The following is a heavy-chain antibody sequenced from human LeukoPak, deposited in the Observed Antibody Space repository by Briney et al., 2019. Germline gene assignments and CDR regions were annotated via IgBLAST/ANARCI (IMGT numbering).Heavy chain of an antibody. CDR3: ARPNTDAAGYYFDY. CDR2: INPNSGGT. Sequence: ASVKVSCKASGYTFTGYYMHWVRQAPGQGLEWMGWINPNSGGTNYAQNLQGRVTVTTDTSTTTVYMELRSLRFDDTAVYYCARPNTDAAGYYFDYWGQGTLVTVSS. V-gene: IGHV1-2*02. J-gene: IGHJ4*02. CDR1: GYTFTGYY. D-gene: IGHD6-13*01.